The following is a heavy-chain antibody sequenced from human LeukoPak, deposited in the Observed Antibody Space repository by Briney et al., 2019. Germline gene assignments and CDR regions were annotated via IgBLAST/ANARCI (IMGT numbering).Heavy chain of an antibody. Sequence: PGGSLRLSCAASGFTFSNFALSWVRQAPGEGLEWVSAIDASGLRTFYADSVKGRFTASRDNSQSTLFLQINSVRADDAALYYCVTDATWGGFDYWGQGTLVTVSS. CDR3: VTDATWGGFDY. D-gene: IGHD3-16*01. J-gene: IGHJ4*02. V-gene: IGHV3-23*01. CDR2: IDASGLRT. CDR1: GFTFSNFA.